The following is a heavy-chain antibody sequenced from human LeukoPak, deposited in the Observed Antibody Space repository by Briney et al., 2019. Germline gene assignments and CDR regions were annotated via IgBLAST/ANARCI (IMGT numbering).Heavy chain of an antibody. CDR1: GGSISSYY. V-gene: IGHV4-59*01. CDR2: IYYSGST. Sequence: PSETLSLTCTVSGGSISSYYWSWIRQPPGKGLEWIGYIYYSGSTNYNPSLKSRVTISVDPSKNQFSLKLSSVTAADTAVYYCARGRAEYDSSGYYYVDNFDYWGQGTLVTVSS. J-gene: IGHJ4*02. CDR3: ARGRAEYDSSGYYYVDNFDY. D-gene: IGHD3-22*01.